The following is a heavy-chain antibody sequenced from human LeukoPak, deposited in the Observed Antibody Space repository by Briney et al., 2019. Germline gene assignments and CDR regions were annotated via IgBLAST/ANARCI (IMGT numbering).Heavy chain of an antibody. CDR3: AKESGSYSNWFDP. D-gene: IGHD1-26*01. J-gene: IGHJ5*02. CDR2: ISYDGSNK. Sequence: GGSLRLSCAASGFTFNIYGMHWVRQAPGKGLEWGAVISYDGSNKYYADSVKGRFTIPRDNSKNTLYLQMNSLRAEDTAVYYCAKESGSYSNWFDPWGQGTLVTVSS. V-gene: IGHV3-30*18. CDR1: GFTFNIYG.